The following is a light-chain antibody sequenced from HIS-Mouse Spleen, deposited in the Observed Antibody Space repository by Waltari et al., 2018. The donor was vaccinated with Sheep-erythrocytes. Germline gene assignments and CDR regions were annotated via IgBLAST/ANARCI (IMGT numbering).Light chain of an antibody. CDR3: CSYAGSSTPWV. V-gene: IGLV2-23*01. Sequence: QSALTQPASVSGSPGQSITISCTGTSSDVGSYNLVSWYHQHPGKAPKLMIYEGSKRPSGVSNRFSGSKSGNTASLPVSRLQAEDEADYYCCSYAGSSTPWVFGGGTKLTVL. J-gene: IGLJ3*02. CDR2: EGS. CDR1: SSDVGSYNL.